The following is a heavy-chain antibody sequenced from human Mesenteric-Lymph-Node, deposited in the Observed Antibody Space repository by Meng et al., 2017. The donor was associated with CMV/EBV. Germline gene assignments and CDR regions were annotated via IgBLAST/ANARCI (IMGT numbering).Heavy chain of an antibody. J-gene: IGHJ6*02. Sequence: ASVKVSCKASGGTFSSYGISWVRQATGQGLEWMGWMNHNSGNTGYAQKFQGRVTMTRNTSISTAYMELSSLRSEDTAVYYCARGLLYSSRTDYYYYGMDVWGQGTTVTVSS. CDR2: MNHNSGNT. CDR3: ARGLLYSSRTDYYYYGMDV. V-gene: IGHV1-8*02. D-gene: IGHD6-13*01. CDR1: GGTFSSYG.